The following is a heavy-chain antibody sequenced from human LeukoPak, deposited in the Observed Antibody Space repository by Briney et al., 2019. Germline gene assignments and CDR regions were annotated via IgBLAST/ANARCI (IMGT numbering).Heavy chain of an antibody. Sequence: GGSLRLSCAASGFTVSSNYMSWVRQAPGKGLEWVSVIDSGGSTYYADSVKGRFTISRDNSRDTLYLQMNSLRAEDTAVYYCARSTVVTGRYYYYYMDVWGKGTTVSVSS. CDR2: IDSGGST. J-gene: IGHJ6*03. V-gene: IGHV3-53*01. D-gene: IGHD4-23*01. CDR3: ARSTVVTGRYYYYYMDV. CDR1: GFTVSSNY.